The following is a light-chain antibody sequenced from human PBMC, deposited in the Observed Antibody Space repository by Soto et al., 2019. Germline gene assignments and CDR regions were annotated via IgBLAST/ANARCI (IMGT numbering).Light chain of an antibody. CDR1: SSNIGAGYD. J-gene: IGLJ3*02. CDR3: QSYDRSLRGSGV. CDR2: GNT. V-gene: IGLV1-40*01. Sequence: QSVLTQSPSVSGAPGQRVTISCIGSSSNIGAGYDVHWYQQFPGTAPKLLIYGNTNRPSGVPDRFSGSKSGTSASLAITGLLAEDEADYYCQSYDRSLRGSGVFGGGTQLTVL.